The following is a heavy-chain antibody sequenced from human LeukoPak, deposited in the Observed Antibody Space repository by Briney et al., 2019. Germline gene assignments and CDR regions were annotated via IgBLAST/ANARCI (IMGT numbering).Heavy chain of an antibody. J-gene: IGHJ4*02. D-gene: IGHD5-18*01. V-gene: IGHV1-8*01. CDR3: ASRGGYSYGLDPYFDY. CDR1: GYTFTSYD. Sequence: ASVKVSCKASGYTFTSYDINWVRQATGQGLEWMGWMNPNSGNTGYARKFQGRVTMTRNTSISTAYMELSSLRSEDTAVYYCASRGGYSYGLDPYFDYWGQGTLVTVSS. CDR2: MNPNSGNT.